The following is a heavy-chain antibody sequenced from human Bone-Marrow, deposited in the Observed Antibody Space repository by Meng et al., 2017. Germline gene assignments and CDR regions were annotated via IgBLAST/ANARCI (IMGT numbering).Heavy chain of an antibody. J-gene: IGHJ5*02. D-gene: IGHD3-22*01. CDR1: GGSFSGYY. CDR2: INHSGST. V-gene: IGHV4-34*01. CDR3: ARVGVVVITPNWFDP. Sequence: QVHLQQWGAGLLKPSETLSLTCAGYGGSFSGYYWSWIRQPPGKGLEWIGEINHSGSTNYNPSLKSRVTISVDTSKNQFSLKLSSVTAADTAVYYCARVGVVVITPNWFDPWGQGTLVTVSS.